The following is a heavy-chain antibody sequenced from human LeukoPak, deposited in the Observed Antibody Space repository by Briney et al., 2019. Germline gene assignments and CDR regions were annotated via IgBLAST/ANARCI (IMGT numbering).Heavy chain of an antibody. D-gene: IGHD1-7*01. CDR2: INPNSADT. V-gene: IGHV1-2*02. CDR3: ARPLTGTSWYYSDY. J-gene: IGHJ4*02. Sequence: ASVKVSCKASGYTFTDYYVHWVRQAPGQGLEWMGWINPNSADTSYAQKFRGRVIMTRDTSINTAYVVLSGLKSDDTAVYYCARPLTGTSWYYSDYWGQGTLVTVSS. CDR1: GYTFTDYY.